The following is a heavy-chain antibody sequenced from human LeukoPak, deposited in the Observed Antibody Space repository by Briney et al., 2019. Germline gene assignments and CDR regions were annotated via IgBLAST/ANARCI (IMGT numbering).Heavy chain of an antibody. CDR3: AASWGDTAMAFDY. D-gene: IGHD5-18*01. Sequence: GASVKVSCKASGYTFTGYYMHWVRQAPGQGLEWMGWINPNSGGTNYAQKLQGRVTMTTDTSTSTAYMELRSLRSDETAVYYCAASWGDTAMAFDYWGQGTLVTVSS. CDR2: INPNSGGT. CDR1: GYTFTGYY. V-gene: IGHV1-2*02. J-gene: IGHJ4*02.